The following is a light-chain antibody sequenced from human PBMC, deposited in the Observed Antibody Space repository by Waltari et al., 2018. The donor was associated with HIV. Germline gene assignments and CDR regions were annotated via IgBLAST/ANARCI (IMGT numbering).Light chain of an antibody. CDR1: EGVNIK. Sequence: EILMTQSPDTLSVSLGETATLSCRASEGVNIKLAWYQQKPGQATRLLIYSASTRATGIPARFSGRGSGTEFTLTITSLQSEDFTIYYGQQYNNGPYTFGEGTKLEI. CDR3: QQYNNGPYT. J-gene: IGKJ2*01. CDR2: SAS. V-gene: IGKV3-15*01.